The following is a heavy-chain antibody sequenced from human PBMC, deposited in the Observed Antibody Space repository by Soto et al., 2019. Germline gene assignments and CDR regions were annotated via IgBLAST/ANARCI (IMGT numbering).Heavy chain of an antibody. CDR3: VRGRAVAGINDEAFDL. CDR1: GYIFSDYY. CDR2: INPNSGDR. D-gene: IGHD6-19*01. Sequence: QVQLVQSGAEVKKPGASVKVSCKASGYIFSDYYMHWVRQAPGQGLECMGWINPNSGDRIYAQKFQGRVTVTGDPSISTASMELSRLTSDDTAVYYCVRGRAVAGINDEAFDLWGQGTMVTVSS. V-gene: IGHV1-2*02. J-gene: IGHJ3*01.